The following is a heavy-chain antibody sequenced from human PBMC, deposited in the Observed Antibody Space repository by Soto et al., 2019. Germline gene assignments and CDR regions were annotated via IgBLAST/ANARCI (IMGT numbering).Heavy chain of an antibody. Sequence: GGSLRLSCAASGFTFSSYAMSWVRQAPGKGLEWVSAISGSGGSTYYADSVKGRFTISRDNSKNTLYLQMNSLRAEDTAVYYCAKAVDSYGYSPLVDPWGQGTLVTVSS. V-gene: IGHV3-23*01. CDR1: GFTFSSYA. D-gene: IGHD5-18*01. J-gene: IGHJ5*02. CDR3: AKAVDSYGYSPLVDP. CDR2: ISGSGGST.